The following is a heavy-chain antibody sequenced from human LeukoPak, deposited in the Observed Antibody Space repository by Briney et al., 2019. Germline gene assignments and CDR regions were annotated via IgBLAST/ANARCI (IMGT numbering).Heavy chain of an antibody. D-gene: IGHD3-9*01. CDR1: GFTFSSYG. J-gene: IGHJ4*02. CDR2: ISYDGSNK. V-gene: IGHV3-30*19. CDR3: ATDSYYDILTGYYKREFDY. Sequence: GGSLRLSCAASGFTFSSYGMHWVRQAPGKGLEWVAVISYDGSNKYYADSVKGRFTISRDNSKNTLYLQMNSLRAEDTAVYYCATDSYYDILTGYYKREFDYWGQGTLVTVSS.